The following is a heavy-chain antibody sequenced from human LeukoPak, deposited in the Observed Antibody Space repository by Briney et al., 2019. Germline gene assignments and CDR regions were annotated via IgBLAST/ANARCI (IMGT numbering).Heavy chain of an antibody. CDR2: FYASGST. CDR1: GGSISSGGYF. J-gene: IGHJ4*02. CDR3: ARGIPEDYYDSSGTYYFDY. Sequence: SQTLSLTCTVSGGSISSGGYFWSWIRQPAGKGLEWIGRFYASGSTNYNPSLQSRVTISVDTSKNQFSLKLSSVTAADTAVYYCARGIPEDYYDSSGTYYFDYWGQGTLVTVSS. D-gene: IGHD3-22*01. V-gene: IGHV4-61*02.